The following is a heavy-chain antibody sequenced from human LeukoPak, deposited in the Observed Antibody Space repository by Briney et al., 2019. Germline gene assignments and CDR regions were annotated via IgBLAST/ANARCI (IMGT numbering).Heavy chain of an antibody. V-gene: IGHV3-48*03. Sequence: GGSLRLSCAASGFNFSSYEMNWVRQAPGKGLEWVSYISSSGSTIFYADSEKGRFTISRDNAKNSLYLQMNSLRAEDTAVYYCARWGSSTFGAFDIWGQGTMVTVSS. J-gene: IGHJ3*02. CDR3: ARWGSSTFGAFDI. CDR1: GFNFSSYE. D-gene: IGHD3-16*01. CDR2: ISSSGSTI.